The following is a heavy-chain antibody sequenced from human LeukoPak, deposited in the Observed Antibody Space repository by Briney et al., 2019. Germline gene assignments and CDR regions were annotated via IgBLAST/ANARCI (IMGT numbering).Heavy chain of an antibody. CDR1: GGTFISYA. CDR3: AREYYDILTGYPNWFDP. J-gene: IGHJ5*02. Sequence: SVKVSCKASGGTFISYAISWVGQAPGQGLEWMGGIIPIFGTANYAQKFQGRVTNTADKSTSTAYMELSSLRSEDTAVYYCAREYYDILTGYPNWFDPWGQGTLVTVSS. V-gene: IGHV1-69*06. D-gene: IGHD3-9*01. CDR2: IIPIFGTA.